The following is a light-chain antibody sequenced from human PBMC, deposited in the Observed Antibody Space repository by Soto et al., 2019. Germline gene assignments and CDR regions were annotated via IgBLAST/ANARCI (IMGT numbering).Light chain of an antibody. V-gene: IGLV2-23*03. CDR3: CSYAAGGTFAYWG. CDR2: EGS. Sequence: QSALTQPASVSGSPGQSITVSCTGTTSDVGNYNLVSWYQQHPGKAPKLIIYEGSRRPSGVSNRFSGSKSGNTASLTISGLQAEDDADYYCCSYAAGGTFAYWGFGTGTKLTVL. J-gene: IGLJ1*01. CDR1: TSDVGNYNL.